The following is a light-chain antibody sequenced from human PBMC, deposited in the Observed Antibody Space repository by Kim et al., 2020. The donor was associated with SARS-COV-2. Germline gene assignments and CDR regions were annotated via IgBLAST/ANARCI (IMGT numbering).Light chain of an antibody. CDR3: QQSTA. V-gene: IGKV1-27*01. Sequence: SYLSASVGDTVTRPCRASQDSSNDLAWFQLKPGKAPKLLIYAASALQPGVPSRFSGSGYGTDFTLTVTSLQPEDVATYYCQQSTAFGQGTKVYIK. J-gene: IGKJ1*01. CDR1: QDSSND. CDR2: AAS.